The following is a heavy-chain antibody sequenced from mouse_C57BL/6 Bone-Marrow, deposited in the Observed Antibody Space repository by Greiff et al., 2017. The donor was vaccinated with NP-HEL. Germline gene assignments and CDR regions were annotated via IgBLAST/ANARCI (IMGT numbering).Heavy chain of an antibody. CDR1: GFTFSSYA. Sequence: EVKLMESGGGLVKPGGSLKLSCAASGFTFSSYAMSWVRQTPDKRLEWVATISDGGSYTYYPDNVKGRFTISRDNAKNNQYLQMSHLKSEDTAMYYCARERLRRFAYWGQGTLVTVSA. CDR2: ISDGGSYT. D-gene: IGHD2-2*01. J-gene: IGHJ3*01. CDR3: ARERLRRFAY. V-gene: IGHV5-4*01.